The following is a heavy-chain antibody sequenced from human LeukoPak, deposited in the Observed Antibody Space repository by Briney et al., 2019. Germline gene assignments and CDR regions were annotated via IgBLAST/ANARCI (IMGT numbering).Heavy chain of an antibody. CDR1: GFTFSSYW. J-gene: IGHJ4*02. CDR2: IKQDGSEK. Sequence: QPGGSLRLSCAASGFTFSSYWMSWVRQAPGKGLEWVANIKQDGSEKYYVDSVKGRSTISRDNAKNSLYLQMGSLRAEDTAVYYCARGSCSTTNCPSFDYWGQGTLVTVSS. CDR3: ARGSCSTTNCPSFDY. V-gene: IGHV3-7*01. D-gene: IGHD2-2*01.